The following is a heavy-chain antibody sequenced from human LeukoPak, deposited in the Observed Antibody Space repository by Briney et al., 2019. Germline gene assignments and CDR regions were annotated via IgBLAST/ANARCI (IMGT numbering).Heavy chain of an antibody. CDR1: GYTFTGYY. Sequence: ASVKVSCKASGYTFTGYYMHWVRQAPGQGLEWMGWINPNSGGTNYAQKFQGRVTMTRDTSISTAYMELSRLRPDDTAVYYCARDVNYCSSTSCYVNWFDPWGQGTLVTVSS. CDR2: INPNSGGT. D-gene: IGHD2-2*01. V-gene: IGHV1-2*02. J-gene: IGHJ5*02. CDR3: ARDVNYCSSTSCYVNWFDP.